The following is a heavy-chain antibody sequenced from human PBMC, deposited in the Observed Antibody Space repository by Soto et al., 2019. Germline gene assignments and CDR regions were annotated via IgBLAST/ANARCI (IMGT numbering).Heavy chain of an antibody. CDR2: ISYSGGST. Sequence: EVQLLESGGGLVQPGGSLRLSCAASGFIFSSYAMSWVRQAPGKGLEWVSSISYSGGSTYYADSVKGQFTISRDNSKNTLYLQMNSLIAEDTAVYYCAKVGRMTYEHYWGQGTLVTVSS. D-gene: IGHD3-16*01. CDR1: GFIFSSYA. V-gene: IGHV3-23*01. J-gene: IGHJ4*02. CDR3: AKVGRMTYEHY.